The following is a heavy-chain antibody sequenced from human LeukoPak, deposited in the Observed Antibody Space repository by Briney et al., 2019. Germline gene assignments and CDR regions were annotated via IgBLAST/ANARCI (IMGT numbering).Heavy chain of an antibody. J-gene: IGHJ6*03. CDR1: GGSFSGYY. Sequence: PSETLSLTCAVYGGSFSGYYWSWIRQPPGKGLEWIGEINHSVSTNYNPSLKSRVTISVDTSKNQFSLKLSSVTAADTAVYYCARGSQTVLRKYYMDVWGKGTTVTVSS. CDR2: INHSVST. V-gene: IGHV4-34*01. CDR3: ARGSQTVLRKYYMDV. D-gene: IGHD3-3*01.